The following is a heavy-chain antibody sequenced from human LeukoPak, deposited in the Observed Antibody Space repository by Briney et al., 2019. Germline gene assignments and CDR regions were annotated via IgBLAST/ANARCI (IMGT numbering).Heavy chain of an antibody. Sequence: PSETLSLTCTVSGGSISSGGYYWSWIRQHPGKGLEWIGYIYYSGSTYYNPSLKSRVTISVDTSKNQFSLKLSSVTAADTAVHYCARSSNGRLFDYWGQGTLVTVSS. J-gene: IGHJ4*02. CDR3: ARSSNGRLFDY. CDR2: IYYSGST. V-gene: IGHV4-31*03. CDR1: GGSISSGGYY. D-gene: IGHD4-11*01.